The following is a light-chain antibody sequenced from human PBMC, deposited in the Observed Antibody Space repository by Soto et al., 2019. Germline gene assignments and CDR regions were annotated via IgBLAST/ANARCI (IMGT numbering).Light chain of an antibody. CDR1: NSDVGGYNY. CDR3: SSYAGNSLWV. V-gene: IGLV2-11*01. Sequence: QSALTQPRSVSGSPGQSVTISCTGTNSDVGGYNYVSWYQQHPGKAPKLVIYDVSKRPSGVPDRFSGSKSGNTASLTISGLQAEDEADYYCSSYAGNSLWVFGGGTQLTVL. J-gene: IGLJ3*02. CDR2: DVS.